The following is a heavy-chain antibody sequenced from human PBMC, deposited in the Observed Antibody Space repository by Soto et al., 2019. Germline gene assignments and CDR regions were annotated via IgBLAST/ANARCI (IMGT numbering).Heavy chain of an antibody. CDR3: ARATFYYGSGSRFFDS. D-gene: IGHD3-10*01. Sequence: PSETLSLTCTVSGGSISSSGYYWSWIRQHPGKGLEWIGYNYYSGSTYYNPSLKSRATISVDTSKNQFSLKLSSVTAADAAVYYCARATFYYGSGSRFFDSWGQGTLVTVS. J-gene: IGHJ4*02. CDR1: GGSISSSGYY. V-gene: IGHV4-31*03. CDR2: NYYSGST.